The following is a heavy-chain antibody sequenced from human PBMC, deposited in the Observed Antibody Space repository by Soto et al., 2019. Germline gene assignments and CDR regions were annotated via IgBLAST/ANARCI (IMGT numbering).Heavy chain of an antibody. V-gene: IGHV3-23*01. Sequence: GGSLRLSCAASGFTFSSYAMSWVRQAPGKGLEWVSAISGSGGSTYYADSVKGRFTISRDNSKNTLYLQMNSLRAEDTAVYYCAKGSPPGLIYKPGEVAATFGLYYYYYMDVWGKGTTVTVSS. CDR3: AKGSPPGLIYKPGEVAATFGLYYYYYMDV. CDR1: GFTFSSYA. CDR2: ISGSGGST. D-gene: IGHD2-15*01. J-gene: IGHJ6*03.